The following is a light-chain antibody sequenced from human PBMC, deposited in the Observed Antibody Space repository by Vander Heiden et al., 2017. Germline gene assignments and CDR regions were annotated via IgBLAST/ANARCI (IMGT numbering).Light chain of an antibody. CDR1: KLENKY. Sequence: SSDLTQTPSLSVSPSQTASITFSGDKLENKYISWYLQKAGQSPALVIYQDDKRSSVIPERFSGSNSGNTATLTISVTQAMDEADFYCQAWDTNTVVFGGGTKLTVL. V-gene: IGLV3-1*01. CDR2: QDD. J-gene: IGLJ3*02. CDR3: QAWDTNTVV.